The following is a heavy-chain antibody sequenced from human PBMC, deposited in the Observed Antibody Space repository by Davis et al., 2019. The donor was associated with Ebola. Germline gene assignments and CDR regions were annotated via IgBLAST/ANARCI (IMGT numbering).Heavy chain of an antibody. CDR2: INHSGST. CDR3: ARPTYYYDSSGYYHH. Sequence: SETLSLTCAVYGGSFSGYYWSWIRQPPGQGLEWIGEINHSGSTNYNPSLKSRVTISVDTSKNQFSLQLSSVTAADTAVYYCARPTYYYDSSGYYHHWGQGTLVTVSS. V-gene: IGHV4-34*01. CDR1: GGSFSGYY. J-gene: IGHJ4*02. D-gene: IGHD3-22*01.